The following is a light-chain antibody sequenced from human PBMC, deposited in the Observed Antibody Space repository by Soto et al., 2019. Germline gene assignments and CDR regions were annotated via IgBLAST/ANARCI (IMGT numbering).Light chain of an antibody. J-gene: IGKJ5*01. CDR3: QQYNTYST. V-gene: IGKV1-5*01. CDR1: QSISRW. Sequence: DIQMTQSPSTLSASVGHIFTITCRASQSISRWLAWYKQKPGKAPKALIYDASTLRSGVPSRLSGGASGTEFTLTISSMKPDDFATYYCQQYNTYSTFGHGTRLEIK. CDR2: DAS.